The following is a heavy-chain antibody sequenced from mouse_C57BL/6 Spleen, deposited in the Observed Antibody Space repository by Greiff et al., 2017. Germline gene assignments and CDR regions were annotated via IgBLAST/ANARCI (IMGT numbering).Heavy chain of an antibody. CDR1: GFNIKDYY. J-gene: IGHJ2*01. CDR3: TTGSGLYYFDY. Sequence: EVQLQQSGAELVRPGASVKLSCTASGFNIKDYYMHWVKQSPEQSLEWIGRIGPEDGDTEYAPKFQGKVTMTADTSSNTAYLQLSSLTSEDTAVYYCTTGSGLYYFDYWGQGTTLTVSS. CDR2: IGPEDGDT. V-gene: IGHV14-1*01. D-gene: IGHD1-3*01.